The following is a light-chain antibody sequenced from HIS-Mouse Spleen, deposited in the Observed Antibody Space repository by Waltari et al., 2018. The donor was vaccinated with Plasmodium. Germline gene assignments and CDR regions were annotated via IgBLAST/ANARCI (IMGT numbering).Light chain of an antibody. CDR2: DVS. J-gene: IGLJ1*01. CDR3: CSYAGSYTYV. Sequence: QSALTQPRPVSGSPGQSVTISCTGTRMDVGGYNYVPCYQQHPGKAPKLMIYDVSKRPSGVPDRFSGSKSGNTASLTISGLQAEDEADYYCCSYAGSYTYVFGTGTKVTVL. V-gene: IGLV2-11*01. CDR1: RMDVGGYNY.